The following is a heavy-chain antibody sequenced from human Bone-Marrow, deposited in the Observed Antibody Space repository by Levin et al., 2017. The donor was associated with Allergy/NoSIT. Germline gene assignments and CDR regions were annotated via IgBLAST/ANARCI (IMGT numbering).Heavy chain of an antibody. CDR1: GFTFSNYE. J-gene: IGHJ4*02. D-gene: IGHD5-18*01. CDR2: MTSSGSTI. V-gene: IGHV3-48*03. CDR3: ARGVELWLRAILGY. Sequence: QPGGSLRLSCAASGFTFSNYEMSWVRQAPGKGLEWVSYMTSSGSTIHYADSVKGRFTISRDNARNSLFLQMNSLRAEDTAVYYCARGVELWLRAILGYWGQGTLVTVSS.